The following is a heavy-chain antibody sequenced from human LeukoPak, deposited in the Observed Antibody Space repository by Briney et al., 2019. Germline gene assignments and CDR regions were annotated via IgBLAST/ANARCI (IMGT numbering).Heavy chain of an antibody. V-gene: IGHV1-2*02. CDR2: INPNSGGT. J-gene: IGHJ4*02. CDR1: GYTFTGYY. Sequence: GASVKVSCKASGYTFTGYYMHWVRQAPGQGLEWMGWINPNSGGTNYAQKFQGRVTMTRDTSISTAYMELSRLRSDDTAVYYCARGPADTVVVVAATLEFDYWGQGTLVTVSP. CDR3: ARGPADTVVVVAATLEFDY. D-gene: IGHD2-15*01.